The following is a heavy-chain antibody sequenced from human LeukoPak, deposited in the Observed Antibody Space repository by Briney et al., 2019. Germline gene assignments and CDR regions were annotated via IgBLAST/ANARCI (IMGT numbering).Heavy chain of an antibody. CDR1: GFTFSRYG. CDR3: ARDRAVAGLYDY. V-gene: IGHV3-30*03. D-gene: IGHD6-19*01. CDR2: ISYDGSDK. Sequence: GGSLRLSCETSGFTFSRYGMHWVRQAPGKGLKWVAVISYDGSDKKFADSVKGRVTISRDNSKNTVYLQMNSLRAEDTAVYYCARDRAVAGLYDYWGQGTLVTVSS. J-gene: IGHJ4*02.